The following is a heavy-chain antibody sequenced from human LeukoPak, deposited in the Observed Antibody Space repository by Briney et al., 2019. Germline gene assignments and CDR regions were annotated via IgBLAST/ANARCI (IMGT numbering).Heavy chain of an antibody. Sequence: GGSLRLSCAASGFTFSCCAMIWVRQAPGKGLEWVSFISPSGDRTSNADSVEGRFTISRDNTRNTLYLQMNSLRDEDTGVYYCAIMHGYYDGSGFWVQWGQGTLVTVSS. V-gene: IGHV3-23*01. CDR2: ISPSGDRT. CDR3: AIMHGYYDGSGFWVQ. J-gene: IGHJ4*02. D-gene: IGHD3-22*01. CDR1: GFTFSCCA.